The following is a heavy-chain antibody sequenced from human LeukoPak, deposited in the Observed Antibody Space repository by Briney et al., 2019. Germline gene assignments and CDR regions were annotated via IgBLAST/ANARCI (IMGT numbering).Heavy chain of an antibody. J-gene: IGHJ5*02. CDR1: GYSFTSYW. CDR3: ARHVAIEELRNWFDP. CDR2: IYPGDSDT. D-gene: IGHD1-7*01. Sequence: GASLKISCKGSGYSFTSYWIGWVRQMPGKGLEWMGIIYPGDSDTRHSPSFQGQVTISADKSISTAYLQWSSLKASDTAMYYCARHVAIEELRNWFDPWGQGTLVTVSS. V-gene: IGHV5-51*01.